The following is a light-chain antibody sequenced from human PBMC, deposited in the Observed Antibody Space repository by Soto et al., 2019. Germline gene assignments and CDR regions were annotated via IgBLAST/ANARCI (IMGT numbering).Light chain of an antibody. J-gene: IGLJ2*01. CDR2: FND. V-gene: IGLV1-44*01. CDR1: RSNIGSNL. Sequence: QSVLTQPPSASGTPGQRVSISCSGGRSNIGSNLVSWYQQLPGTAPKLLLYFNDQRPSGVPDRFSGSKSGPSGSLAVSELQSEDEADYFCASWDDSLKGVLFGGGTKLTVL. CDR3: ASWDDSLKGVL.